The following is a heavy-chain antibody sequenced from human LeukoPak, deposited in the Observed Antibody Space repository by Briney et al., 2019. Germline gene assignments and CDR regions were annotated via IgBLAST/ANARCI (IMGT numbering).Heavy chain of an antibody. CDR1: GFTFSSYG. CDR2: IRYDGSNK. CDR3: AKEGSGWRGYFDY. V-gene: IGHV3-30*02. J-gene: IGHJ4*02. D-gene: IGHD6-19*01. Sequence: PGGSLRLSCAASGFTFSSYGMHWVRQAPGKGLERVAFIRYDGSNKYYADSVKGRFTISRDNSKNTLYLQMNSLRAEDTAVYYCAKEGSGWRGYFDYWGQGTLVTVSS.